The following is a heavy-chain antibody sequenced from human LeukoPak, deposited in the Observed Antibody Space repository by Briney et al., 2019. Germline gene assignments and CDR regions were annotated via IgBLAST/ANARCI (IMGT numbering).Heavy chain of an antibody. V-gene: IGHV3-48*03. J-gene: IGHJ4*02. Sequence: GGSLRLSCAASGFTFSSYEMNWVRQAPGKGLEWVSFISSGGSSMYYVDSVKGRFTISRDNAKNSLYLQMNSLRAEDTAVYYCAGGSGDYSPDFWGQGTLVTVSS. CDR2: ISSGGSSM. D-gene: IGHD4-17*01. CDR3: AGGSGDYSPDF. CDR1: GFTFSSYE.